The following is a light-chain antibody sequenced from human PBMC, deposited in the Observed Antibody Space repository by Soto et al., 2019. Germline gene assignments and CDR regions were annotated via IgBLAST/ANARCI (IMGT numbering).Light chain of an antibody. V-gene: IGKV1-5*03. CDR3: QQYNSYVLT. CDR2: KAS. J-gene: IGKJ4*01. CDR1: QSISSW. Sequence: DIQMTQSPSTLSASVGDRVTITCRASQSISSWLAWYQQKPGKAPKLLIYKASSLQSGVPSRFSGSGSGTEFTLTISSLQPDDSTTYDCQQYNSYVLTFGGGTKVEIK.